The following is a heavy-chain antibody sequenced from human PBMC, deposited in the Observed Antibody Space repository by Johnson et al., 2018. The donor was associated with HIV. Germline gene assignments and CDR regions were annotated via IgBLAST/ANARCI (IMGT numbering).Heavy chain of an antibody. CDR2: IYSGGST. CDR3: ARDSHYYDSSGPISHNGAFDM. Sequence: VQLLESGGGLVQPGGSLRLSCAASGFTVSSNYMTWVRQAPGKGLEWVSLIYSGGSTYYADSVKGRFTISRDNSKNTLYFQMNSLRAEDTAVYYCARDSHYYDSSGPISHNGAFDMWGQGTMVTVSS. CDR1: GFTVSSNY. D-gene: IGHD3-22*01. V-gene: IGHV3-66*01. J-gene: IGHJ3*02.